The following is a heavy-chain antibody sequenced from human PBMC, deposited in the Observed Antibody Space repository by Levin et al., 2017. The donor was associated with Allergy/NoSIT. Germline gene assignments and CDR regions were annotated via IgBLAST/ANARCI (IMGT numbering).Heavy chain of an antibody. V-gene: IGHV3-69-1*02. CDR3: ARDNWFDS. Sequence: GGSLRLSCAASGFTFSDYMINWVRQAPGKGLEWVSSITSTSDRYYADLIKGRFTISRDNARNSVFLQMNSLRAEDTAVYYCARDNWFDSWGQGTVVTVSS. CDR1: GFTFSDYM. CDR2: ITSTSDR. J-gene: IGHJ5*01.